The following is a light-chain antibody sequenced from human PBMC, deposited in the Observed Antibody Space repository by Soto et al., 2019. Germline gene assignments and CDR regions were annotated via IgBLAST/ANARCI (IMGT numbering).Light chain of an antibody. V-gene: IGLV2-14*03. CDR1: SSDVGAYDY. J-gene: IGLJ1*01. Sequence: QSALTQPASVSGSPGQSIIISCIGTSSDVGAYDYVSWYQHHPGKAPKLMIYDVSNRPSGFSNRFSCSKSGNTASLTISGLQAEDEADYYCSSHTSTSTPPDVFGTGTKLTVL. CDR2: DVS. CDR3: SSHTSTSTPPDV.